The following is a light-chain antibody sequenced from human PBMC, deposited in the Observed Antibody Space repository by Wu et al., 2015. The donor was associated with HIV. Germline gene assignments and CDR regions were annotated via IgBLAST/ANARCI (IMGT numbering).Light chain of an antibody. Sequence: DIQMTQSPSTLSASVGERVTITCRASESLSSRLAWYQQKPGKAPQLLIYWASTLERGAPSRFSGSGSETEFTLTITSLQPDDFATYYCQQYTSCSAWTFGLGTKVEMK. J-gene: IGKJ1*01. CDR3: QQYTSCSAWT. CDR1: ESLSSR. CDR2: WAS. V-gene: IGKV1-5*03.